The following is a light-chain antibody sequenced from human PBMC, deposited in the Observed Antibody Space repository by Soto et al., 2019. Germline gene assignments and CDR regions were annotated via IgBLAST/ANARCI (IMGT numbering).Light chain of an antibody. V-gene: IGLV1-40*01. CDR3: QSTYTSRSGGRV. Sequence: QSVLTQPPSVSGAPGQRVTISCTGSSSNIGAGYDVHWYQQLPGPAPKLLIYGNNYRPSGVPDRFSGSNSGTSASLAITGLQAEDEADYYCQSTYTSRSGGRVFGGGTKLTVL. J-gene: IGLJ3*02. CDR2: GNN. CDR1: SSNIGAGYD.